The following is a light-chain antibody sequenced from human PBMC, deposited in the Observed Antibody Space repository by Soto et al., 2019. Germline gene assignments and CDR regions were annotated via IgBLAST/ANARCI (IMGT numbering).Light chain of an antibody. Sequence: DIQMTQSPSSVSASVGDRVTITCRASHSISNWLAWYQQKPGTVPKLLIYAASSSQSGVPSRFSGSGAGTEFTLTLTSLQPEDFVTYYCQQGGSLPITFVQATRLEIK. J-gene: IGKJ5*01. CDR2: AAS. CDR3: QQGGSLPIT. CDR1: HSISNW. V-gene: IGKV1-12*01.